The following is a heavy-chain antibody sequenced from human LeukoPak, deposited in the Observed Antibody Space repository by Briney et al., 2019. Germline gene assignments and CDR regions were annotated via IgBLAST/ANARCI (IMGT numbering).Heavy chain of an antibody. CDR1: GDSVSSNSVT. J-gene: IGHJ5*02. CDR3: ARRLTQCDCFDP. V-gene: IGHV6-1*01. Sequence: SQTLSLTCAISGDSVSSNSVTWNWIRQSPSRGLEWLGRTYYRSTWYNDYAVSVRGRVTVNPDTSKNQFSLHLNSVTPEDTAVYYCARRLTQCDCFDPWGQGILVTVSS. CDR2: TYYRSTWYN. D-gene: IGHD2-21*02.